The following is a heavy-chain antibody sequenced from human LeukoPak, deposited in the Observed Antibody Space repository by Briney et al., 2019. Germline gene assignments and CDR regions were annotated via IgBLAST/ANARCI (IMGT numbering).Heavy chain of an antibody. J-gene: IGHJ4*02. CDR2: ISSSSSYI. CDR1: GFTFSSYS. CDR3: ARDAKGSGYLSPTFLAPVRKSDYFDY. Sequence: GGSLRLSCAASGFTFSSYSMNWVRQAPGKGLEWVSSISSSSSYIYYADSVKGRFTVSRDNAKNSLYLQMNSLRAEDTAVYYCARDAKGSGYLSPTFLAPVRKSDYFDYWGQGTLVTVSS. V-gene: IGHV3-21*01. D-gene: IGHD3-3*02.